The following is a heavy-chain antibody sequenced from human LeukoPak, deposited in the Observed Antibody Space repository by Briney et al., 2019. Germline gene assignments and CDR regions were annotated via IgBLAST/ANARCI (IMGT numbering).Heavy chain of an antibody. Sequence: KPSETLSLTCTVSGGSISSYYWSWIRQPPGKGLEWIGYIYYSGSTYYNPSLKGRVTISVDTSKNDFSLKLSSVAAADTAIYYCARDMNPTHYFDYWGQGTLVTVSS. CDR2: IYYSGST. V-gene: IGHV4-59*12. J-gene: IGHJ4*02. CDR1: GGSISSYY. CDR3: ARDMNPTHYFDY. D-gene: IGHD3-16*01.